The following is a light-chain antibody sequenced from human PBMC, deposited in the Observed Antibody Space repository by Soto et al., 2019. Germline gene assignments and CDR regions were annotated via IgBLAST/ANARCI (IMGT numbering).Light chain of an antibody. CDR2: DAS. V-gene: IGKV3-11*01. CDR1: QSINIY. CDR3: QQRYSWPLT. Sequence: EIVLTQSPVALSLSPGGRAALSCRVSQSINIYLAWYQQKLGQAPRLLIYDASIRATGTPARFSGSGSGTDFTLTISSLEPEDFGVYYCQQRYSWPLTFGGGTKVDIK. J-gene: IGKJ4*01.